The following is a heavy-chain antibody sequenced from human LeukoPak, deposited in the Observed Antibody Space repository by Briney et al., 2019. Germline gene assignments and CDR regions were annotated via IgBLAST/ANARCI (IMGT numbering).Heavy chain of an antibody. J-gene: IGHJ3*01. V-gene: IGHV1-69*13. Sequence: SVKVSCKASGDTFSSYAISWVRQAPGQGLEWMGGIIPIFGTANYAQKFQGRVTITADESTSTAYMELSSLRSDDAAVHYCTRTTCSSTSCYWSTFDFWGQGTMVTVSS. CDR1: GDTFSSYA. CDR3: TRTTCSSTSCYWSTFDF. CDR2: IIPIFGTA. D-gene: IGHD2-2*01.